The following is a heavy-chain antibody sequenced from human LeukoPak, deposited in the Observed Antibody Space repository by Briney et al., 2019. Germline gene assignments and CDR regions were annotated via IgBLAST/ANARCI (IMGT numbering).Heavy chain of an antibody. Sequence: GGSLRLSCAASGFTVSSNYMSWVRQAPGTGLEWVSLIYSGGYSGVNTYYADSVKGRFTVSRDNSKNTLYLQMNSLRAEDTAVYYCAKDRDCSGGSCYESDWGQGTLVTVSS. D-gene: IGHD2-15*01. J-gene: IGHJ4*02. V-gene: IGHV3-66*03. CDR1: GFTVSSNY. CDR3: AKDRDCSGGSCYESD. CDR2: IYSGGYSGVNT.